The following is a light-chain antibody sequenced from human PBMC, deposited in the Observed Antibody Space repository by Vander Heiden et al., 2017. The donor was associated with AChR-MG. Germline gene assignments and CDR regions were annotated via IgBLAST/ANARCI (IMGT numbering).Light chain of an antibody. Sequence: SYVLTQPPSVSVAPGKTARVTCGGNNIGSKNVHWYQQRPGQAPVLVVYDDGDRPSGIPELFSGSNSGNTATLTINRVEAGDEADYFCQVWDTGSDHPVFGGGTKLTVL. V-gene: IGLV3-21*03. CDR2: DDG. CDR3: QVWDTGSDHPV. J-gene: IGLJ2*01. CDR1: NIGSKN.